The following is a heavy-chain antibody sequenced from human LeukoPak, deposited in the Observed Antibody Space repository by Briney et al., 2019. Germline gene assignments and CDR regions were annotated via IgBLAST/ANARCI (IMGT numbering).Heavy chain of an antibody. CDR1: GFTFSSYS. J-gene: IGHJ4*02. Sequence: GGSLRLSCAASGFTFSSYSMNWVRQAPGKGLEWVSYISSSSSTIYYADSVKGRFTISRDNAKNSLYLQMNSLRAEDTAVYYCARSERTYDFWSGYYPEYYFDYWGQGTLVTVSS. V-gene: IGHV3-48*01. CDR3: ARSERTYDFWSGYYPEYYFDY. CDR2: ISSSSSTI. D-gene: IGHD3-3*01.